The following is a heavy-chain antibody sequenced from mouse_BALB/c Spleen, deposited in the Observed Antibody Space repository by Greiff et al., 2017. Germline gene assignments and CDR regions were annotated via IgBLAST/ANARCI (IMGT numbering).Heavy chain of an antibody. CDR2: INPSTGYT. V-gene: IGHV1-7*01. D-gene: IGHD2-4*01. J-gene: IGHJ3*01. CDR1: GYTFTSYW. CDR3: ARPYDYDGAWFAY. Sequence: QVQLKESGAELAKPGASVKMSCKASGYTFTSYWMHWVKQRPGQGLEWIGYINPSTGYTEYNQKFKDKATLTADKSSSTAYMQLSSLTSEDSAVYYCARPYDYDGAWFAYWGQGTLVTVSA.